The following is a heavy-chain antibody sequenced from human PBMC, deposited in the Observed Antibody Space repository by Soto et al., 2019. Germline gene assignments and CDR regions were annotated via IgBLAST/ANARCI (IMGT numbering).Heavy chain of an antibody. CDR2: IYHSGST. CDR1: GGSISSGGYS. D-gene: IGHD5-18*01. J-gene: IGHJ4*02. CDR3: ARSGYSYGHDY. Sequence: PSETLSLTCAVSGGSISSGGYSWSWIRQPPGKGLEWIGYIYHSGSTYYNPSLKSRVTISVDRSKNQFSLKLSSVTAADTAVYYCARSGYSYGHDYWGQGTLVTVSS. V-gene: IGHV4-30-2*01.